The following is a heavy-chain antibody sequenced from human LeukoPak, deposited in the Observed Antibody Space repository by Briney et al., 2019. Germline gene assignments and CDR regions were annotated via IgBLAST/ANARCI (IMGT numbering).Heavy chain of an antibody. D-gene: IGHD3-3*01. V-gene: IGHV4-4*02. J-gene: IGHJ5*02. CDR3: ARDREVLDWSGSAFDP. CDR2: IYHSGST. CDR1: GGSISSSNW. Sequence: SGTLSLTCAVSGGSISSSNWWSWVRQPPGKGLEWIGEIYHSGSTNYNPSLKSRVTISVDKSKNQFSLKLSSVTAADTAVYYCARDREVLDWSGSAFDPWAREPWSPSPQ.